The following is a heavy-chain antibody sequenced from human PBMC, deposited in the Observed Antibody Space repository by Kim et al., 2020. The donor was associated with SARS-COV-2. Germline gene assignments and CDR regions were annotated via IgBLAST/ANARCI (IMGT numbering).Heavy chain of an antibody. CDR2: IYFSGST. CDR1: AGSMSGYF. D-gene: IGHD3-10*01. CDR3: ATEAGSGSYSLGY. Sequence: SETLSLTCTVSAGSMSGYFWSWIRQPAGKGLEWIGRIYFSGSTNYNPSLKSRVIISVDMSRNQFSLRLSSVTAADTAVYYCATEAGSGSYSLGYWGQGTTVTVS. V-gene: IGHV4-4*07. J-gene: IGHJ4*02.